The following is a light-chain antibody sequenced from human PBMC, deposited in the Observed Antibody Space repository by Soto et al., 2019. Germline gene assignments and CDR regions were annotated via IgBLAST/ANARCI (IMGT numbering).Light chain of an antibody. CDR1: SSDVGAYNY. J-gene: IGLJ3*02. CDR3: SSYRSGSTLWV. V-gene: IGLV2-14*01. Sequence: QSALTQPASVSGSPGQSITISCTGTSSDVGAYNYVSWYQQHPGKAPKLMIYEVTNRPSGVSTRFSGSKSGNTASLTISGLQAEDEANYYCSSYRSGSTLWVFGGGTQLTVL. CDR2: EVT.